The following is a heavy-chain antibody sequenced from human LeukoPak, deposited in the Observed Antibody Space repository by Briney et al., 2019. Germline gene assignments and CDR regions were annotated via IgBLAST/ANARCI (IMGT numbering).Heavy chain of an antibody. CDR2: XXXXXGTA. V-gene: IGHV1-69*13. D-gene: IGHD5-12*01. CDR3: AMRRGYSGYDWYYYYGMDV. CDR1: GGTFSSYA. Sequence: ASVKVSCKASGGTFSSYAISWVRQAPGQWLEWMXXXXXXXGTANYAQKFQXRVTXTADESTSTAYMELSSVRSEDTAVYYCAMRRGYSGYDWYYYYGMDVWGQGTTVTVSS. J-gene: IGHJ6*02.